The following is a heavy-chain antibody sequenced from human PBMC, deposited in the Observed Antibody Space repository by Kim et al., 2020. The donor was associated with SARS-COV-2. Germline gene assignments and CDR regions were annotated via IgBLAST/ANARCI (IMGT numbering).Heavy chain of an antibody. CDR3: ARAMAMSSGSWLGINLPIPNNYDYYYGMDV. Sequence: ASVKVSCKASGYTFTSYAMNWVRQAPGQGLEWMGWINTNTGNPTYAQGFTGRFVFSLDTSVSTAYLQISSLKAEDTAVYYCARAMAMSSGSWLGINLPIPNNYDYYYGMDVWGQGTTVTVSS. CDR1: GYTFTSYA. D-gene: IGHD6-13*01. CDR2: INTNTGNP. V-gene: IGHV7-4-1*02. J-gene: IGHJ6*02.